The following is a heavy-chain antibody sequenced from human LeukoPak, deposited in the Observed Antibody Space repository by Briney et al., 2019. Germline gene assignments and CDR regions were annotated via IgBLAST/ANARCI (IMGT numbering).Heavy chain of an antibody. CDR3: ARAHRSNCSGGSCYSFDY. Sequence: SETLSLTCTVSGGSISSYYWSWIRQPAGKGLECIGRIYTSGSTNYNPSLKSRVTMSVDTSKNQFSLKLSSVTAADTAVYYCARAHRSNCSGGSCYSFDYWGQGTLVTVSS. CDR1: GGSISSYY. D-gene: IGHD2-15*01. J-gene: IGHJ4*02. V-gene: IGHV4-4*07. CDR2: IYTSGST.